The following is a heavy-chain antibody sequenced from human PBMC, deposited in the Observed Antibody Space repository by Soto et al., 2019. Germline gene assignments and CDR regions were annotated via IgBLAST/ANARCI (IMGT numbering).Heavy chain of an antibody. J-gene: IGHJ3*02. V-gene: IGHV3-30*04. D-gene: IGHD3-22*01. Sequence: GGSLRLSCAASGFTFSSYAMHWVRQAPGKGLEWVAVISYDGSNKYYADSVKGRFTISRDNSKNTLYLQMNRLRAEDSAVYYCARIGVPWYYYDSSGYYDAFDIWGQGTMVTVSS. CDR1: GFTFSSYA. CDR2: ISYDGSNK. CDR3: ARIGVPWYYYDSSGYYDAFDI.